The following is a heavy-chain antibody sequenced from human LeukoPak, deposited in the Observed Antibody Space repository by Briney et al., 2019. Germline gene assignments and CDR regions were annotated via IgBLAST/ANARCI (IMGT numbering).Heavy chain of an antibody. CDR3: ARDLRNSGYDGGDDY. V-gene: IGHV3-20*04. CDR2: INWNGGST. Sequence: GGSLRLSCAASGFTFDDYGMSWLRQAPGKGLEWVSGINWNGGSTGYADSVKGRFTISRDNAKNSLYLQMNSLRAEDTALYYCARDLRNSGYDGGDDYWGQGTLVTVSS. J-gene: IGHJ4*02. CDR1: GFTFDDYG. D-gene: IGHD5-12*01.